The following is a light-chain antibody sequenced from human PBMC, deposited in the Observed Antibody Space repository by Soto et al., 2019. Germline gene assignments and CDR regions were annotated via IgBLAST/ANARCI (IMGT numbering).Light chain of an antibody. J-gene: IGLJ3*02. CDR3: LLYFGGARV. CDR2: NTS. CDR1: TGAVTSGYY. V-gene: IGLV7-43*01. Sequence: QAVVTQEPSLTVSPGGTVTLTCASSTGAVTSGYYPNWFQQKPGQAPRALIYNTSNKLSWTPARFSGSLLGGKAALTLSGVQPEDEADYYCLLYFGGARVFGGGTKVTVL.